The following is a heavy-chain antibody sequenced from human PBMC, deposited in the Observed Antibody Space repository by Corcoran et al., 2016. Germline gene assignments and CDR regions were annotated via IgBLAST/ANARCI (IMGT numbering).Heavy chain of an antibody. CDR1: GGSFSGYY. CDR2: IKHSGST. V-gene: IGHV4-34*01. D-gene: IGHD3-9*01. CDR3: AGHLRYFDY. J-gene: IGHJ4*02. Sequence: QVQLQQWGAGLLKPSETLSLTCAVYGGSFSGYYWSWIRQPPGKGLEWIGEIKHSGSTNYNPSLKSRVTISVDTSTNQFALKLSPVTAADTAVYYCAGHLRYFDYWGQGTLVTVSS.